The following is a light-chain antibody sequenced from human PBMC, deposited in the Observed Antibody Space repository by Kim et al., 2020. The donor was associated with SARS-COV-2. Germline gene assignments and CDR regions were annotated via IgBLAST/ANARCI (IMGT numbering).Light chain of an antibody. CDR3: QQYDNWPLT. V-gene: IGKV3-15*01. CDR1: QIVSSN. Sequence: VSPGERATLSCRASQIVSSNLAWYQQNPGQPPRLLIYAASTRATGIPARFSGSGSGTEFTLTISGLQSEDFAVYYCQQYDNWPLTFGGGTKVDIK. CDR2: AAS. J-gene: IGKJ4*01.